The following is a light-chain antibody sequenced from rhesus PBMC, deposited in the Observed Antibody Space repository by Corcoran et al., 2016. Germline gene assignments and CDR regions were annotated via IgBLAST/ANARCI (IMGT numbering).Light chain of an antibody. V-gene: IGLV3S11*01. CDR2: GNA. J-gene: IGLJ1*01. CDR3: GSWDNSGNYI. Sequence: SSGLTQEPALSVALGHTVRLTCQGDSLKTYYASWYQQKPGQVPSLVIFGNADRPSGIPGRFSGYWSGNTCSLTITGAQVEDEAVYYCGSWDNSGNYIFGAGTRLTVL. CDR1: SLKTYY.